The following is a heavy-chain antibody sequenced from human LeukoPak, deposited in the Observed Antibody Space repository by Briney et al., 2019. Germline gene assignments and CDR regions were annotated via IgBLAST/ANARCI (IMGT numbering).Heavy chain of an antibody. Sequence: SVRVSCEASGGTFSSYTMSWVRQAPGKGLEWVAGISPNVGIANYAQKVQGRVTITADKSTSTAYMQLSSLRSEDTAVYYCARASTDYYDRSGYDYWGQGTLVTVSS. CDR2: ISPNVGIA. CDR3: ARASTDYYDRSGYDY. J-gene: IGHJ4*02. D-gene: IGHD3-22*01. CDR1: GGTFSSYT. V-gene: IGHV1-69*17.